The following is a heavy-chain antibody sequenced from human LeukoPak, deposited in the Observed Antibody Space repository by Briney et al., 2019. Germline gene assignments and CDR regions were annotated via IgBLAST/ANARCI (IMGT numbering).Heavy chain of an antibody. D-gene: IGHD3-10*01. CDR3: AKDWYYYGSGTYIPSN. J-gene: IGHJ4*02. CDR2: ISYDGSKT. Sequence: GGSLRLSCAPSGVTFSIHGMHWVRQAPGKGLEWVAVISYDGSKTYYADSVKGRITISRDNSKNTLYLQMNSLRAEDTAVYYCAKDWYYYGSGTYIPSNWGQGTLVTVSS. V-gene: IGHV3-30*18. CDR1: GVTFSIHG.